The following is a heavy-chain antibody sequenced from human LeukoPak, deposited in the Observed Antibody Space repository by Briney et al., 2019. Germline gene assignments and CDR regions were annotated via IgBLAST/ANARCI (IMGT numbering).Heavy chain of an antibody. V-gene: IGHV4-39*07. CDR1: GASITSSNYY. CDR3: RGYSYAYNY. CDR2: IYSSGNT. J-gene: IGHJ4*02. Sequence: SETLSLTCAVSGASITSSNYYWGWVRQSPGKGLEWIGNIYSSGNTYYNASLKSRVTISVDTSKNQFSLKLSSVTAADTAVYYCRGYSYAYNYWGQGTLVTVSS. D-gene: IGHD5-18*01.